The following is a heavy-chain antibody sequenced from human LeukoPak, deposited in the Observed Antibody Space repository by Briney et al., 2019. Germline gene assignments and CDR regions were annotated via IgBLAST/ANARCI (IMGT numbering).Heavy chain of an antibody. V-gene: IGHV3-23*01. Sequence: GXXLRLSCAASGFTFSSYAMSWVRQAPGKGLEWVSAISGSGGSTYYADSVKGRFTISRDNSKNTLYLQMNSLRAEDTAVYYCAKEPFVVVTAILRWFYFDYWGQGTLVTVSS. CDR1: GFTFSSYA. CDR2: ISGSGGST. J-gene: IGHJ4*02. CDR3: AKEPFVVVTAILRWFYFDY. D-gene: IGHD2-21*02.